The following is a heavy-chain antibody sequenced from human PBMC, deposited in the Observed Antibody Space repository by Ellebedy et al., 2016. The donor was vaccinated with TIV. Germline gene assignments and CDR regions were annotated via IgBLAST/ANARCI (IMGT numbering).Heavy chain of an antibody. Sequence: SETLSLXXAVSGGSLSDHYWNWIRQAPGKGLEWMGEISHSGRTNYSPSLKSRFVISADTSKNQFSLKVNSVTAADTAVYYCVRGDRSKALTVPTARRKNAFDIWGQGTMVTVAS. CDR3: VRGDRSKALTVPTARRKNAFDI. V-gene: IGHV4-34*01. CDR2: ISHSGRT. CDR1: GGSLSDHY. J-gene: IGHJ3*02. D-gene: IGHD2-2*01.